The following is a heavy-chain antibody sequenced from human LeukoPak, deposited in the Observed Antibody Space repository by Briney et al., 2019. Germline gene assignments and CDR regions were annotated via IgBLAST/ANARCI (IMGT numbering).Heavy chain of an antibody. CDR1: GDTFSSYA. D-gene: IGHD3-22*01. V-gene: IGHV1-69*05. J-gene: IGHJ3*02. CDR2: IIPIFGTA. Sequence: ASVKVSCKASGDTFSSYAISWVRQAPGQGLEWMGGIIPIFGTANYAQKFQGRVTITTDESTSTAYMELSSLRSEDTAVYYCARGYTMTDAFDIWGQGTMVTVSS. CDR3: ARGYTMTDAFDI.